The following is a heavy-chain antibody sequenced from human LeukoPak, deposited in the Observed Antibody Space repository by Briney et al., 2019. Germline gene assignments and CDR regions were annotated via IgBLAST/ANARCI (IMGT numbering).Heavy chain of an antibody. CDR2: IYTSGST. V-gene: IGHV4-4*07. Sequence: SETLSLTCTVSGGSISGYYWSWIRQPAGKGLEWIGRIYTSGSTNYNPSLKSRVTMSVDTSKNQFSLKLSSVTAADTAVYYCARDRAVAGTVWFDPWGQGTLVTVSS. CDR1: GGSISGYY. CDR3: ARDRAVAGTVWFDP. J-gene: IGHJ5*02. D-gene: IGHD6-19*01.